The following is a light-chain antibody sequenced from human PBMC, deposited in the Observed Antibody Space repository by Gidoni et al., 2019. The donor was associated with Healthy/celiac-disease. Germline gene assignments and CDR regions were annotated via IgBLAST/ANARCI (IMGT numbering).Light chain of an antibody. V-gene: IGKV2-28*01. Sequence: DIVMTQSPLSLPVTPGEPAAISCRSSQSLLHSNGYNYLDWYLQQPGQSPQLLLDWGSIRASGVPDRCSGSGSGIDFTLKISRVEAEDVGVYYCMQALQTKAFGQGTKVEIK. CDR3: MQALQTKA. CDR1: QSLLHSNGYNY. J-gene: IGKJ1*01. CDR2: WGS.